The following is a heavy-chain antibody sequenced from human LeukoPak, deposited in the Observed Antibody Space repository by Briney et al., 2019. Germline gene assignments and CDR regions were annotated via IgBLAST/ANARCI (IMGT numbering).Heavy chain of an antibody. V-gene: IGHV4-4*02. Sequence: SETLSLTCTVSGGSISSSNWWSWVRQPPGKGLEWIGEIYHSGSTNYNPSLKSRVTISVDKSKNQFSLKLSSVTAADTAVYYCTRLSDILTGYYEAGALDDYWGQGTLVTVSS. J-gene: IGHJ4*02. CDR1: GGSISSSNW. CDR3: TRLSDILTGYYEAGALDDY. CDR2: IYHSGST. D-gene: IGHD3-9*01.